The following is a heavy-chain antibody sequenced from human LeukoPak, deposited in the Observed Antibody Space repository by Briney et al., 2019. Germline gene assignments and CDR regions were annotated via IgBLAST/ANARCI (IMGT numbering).Heavy chain of an antibody. V-gene: IGHV4-61*02. CDR1: GDSISSTSYY. Sequence: SETLSLTCTVSGDSISSTSYYWSWIRQPAGKGLEWIGRIYASGSSDYNPSLKSRVTISVDTSKNHFSLKLSSVTAADTAVYYCARGYSGYGTRFDPWGQGTLVTVSS. D-gene: IGHD5-12*01. CDR3: ARGYSGYGTRFDP. CDR2: IYASGSS. J-gene: IGHJ5*02.